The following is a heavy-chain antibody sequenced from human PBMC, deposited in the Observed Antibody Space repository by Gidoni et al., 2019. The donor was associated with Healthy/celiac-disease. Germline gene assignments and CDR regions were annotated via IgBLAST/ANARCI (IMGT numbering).Heavy chain of an antibody. CDR2: IKQDGSEK. D-gene: IGHD2-2*01. CDR1: GFTFSSYW. CDR3: ARSDGHIVVPAAIPRNWFDP. J-gene: IGHJ5*02. Sequence: EVQLVESGGGLVQPGGSLRLSCAASGFTFSSYWMSWVRQAPGKGLEWVANIKQDGSEKYYVDSVKGRFTISRDNAKNLLYLQMNSLRAEDTAVYYCARSDGHIVVPAAIPRNWFDPWGQGTLVTVSS. V-gene: IGHV3-7*03.